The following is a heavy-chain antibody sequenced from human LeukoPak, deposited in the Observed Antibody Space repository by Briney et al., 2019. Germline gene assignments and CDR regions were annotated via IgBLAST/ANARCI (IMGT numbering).Heavy chain of an antibody. CDR1: GFTFSSYT. J-gene: IGHJ4*02. V-gene: IGHV3-7*01. Sequence: GGSLRLSCAASGFTFSSYTMNWVRQAPGKGLEWVANIKHDGSEKYYVDSVKGRFTISRDNAGNSLYLQMNSLRAEDTAIYYCGNLITLQYRGQGTLVTVSS. CDR3: GNLITLQY. CDR2: IKHDGSEK.